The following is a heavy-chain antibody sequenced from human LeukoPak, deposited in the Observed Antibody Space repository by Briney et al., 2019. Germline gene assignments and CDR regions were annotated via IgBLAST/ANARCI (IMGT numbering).Heavy chain of an antibody. J-gene: IGHJ4*02. V-gene: IGHV1-18*01. CDR2: ISAYNGNT. CDR1: GGTFSSYA. Sequence: ASVKVSCKASGGTFSSYAISWVRQAPGQGVEWMGWISAYNGNTNYAQKLQGRVTMTTDTSTSTTYMELRSLRSDDTAVYYCARDPSRGAIAAAGDYWGQGTLVTVSS. D-gene: IGHD6-13*01. CDR3: ARDPSRGAIAAAGDY.